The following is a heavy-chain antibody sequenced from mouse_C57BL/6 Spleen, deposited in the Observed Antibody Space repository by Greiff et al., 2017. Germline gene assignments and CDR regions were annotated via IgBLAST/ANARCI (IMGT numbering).Heavy chain of an antibody. Sequence: VQLKESGPGLVKPSQSLSLTCSVTGYSITSGYYWNWIRQFPGNKLEWMGYISYDGSNNYNPSLKNRISITRDPSKNQFFLKLNSVTTEDTATYYCARAGTAQAAWFAYWGQGTLVTVSA. CDR3: ARAGTAQAAWFAY. J-gene: IGHJ3*01. CDR2: ISYDGSN. V-gene: IGHV3-6*01. D-gene: IGHD3-2*02. CDR1: GYSITSGYY.